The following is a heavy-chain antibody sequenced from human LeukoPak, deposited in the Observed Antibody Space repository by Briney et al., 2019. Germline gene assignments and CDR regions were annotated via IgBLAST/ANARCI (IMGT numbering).Heavy chain of an antibody. CDR2: INHSGST. D-gene: IGHD3/OR15-3a*01. CDR1: GGSISSSSYY. Sequence: SETLSLTCTVSGGSISSSSYYWGWIRQPPGKGLEWIGEINHSGSTNYNPSLKSRVTISVDTSKNQFSLKLSSVTAADTAVYYCVRTGYYGAYWGQGTLVTVSS. CDR3: VRTGYYGAY. V-gene: IGHV4-39*01. J-gene: IGHJ4*02.